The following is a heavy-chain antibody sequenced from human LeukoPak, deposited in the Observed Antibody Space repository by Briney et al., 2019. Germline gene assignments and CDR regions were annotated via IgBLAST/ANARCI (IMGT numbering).Heavy chain of an antibody. CDR3: ARVSPASVRIAVAGTRAFDT. CDR1: GFTFSSYA. CDR2: ISGSSGST. D-gene: IGHD6-19*01. Sequence: PGGSLRLSCAASGFTFSSYAMSWVRQAPGKGLEWVSVISGSSGSTPYADSVKGRFTISRDNSKNTLYLQMNSLRAEDTAVYYCARVSPASVRIAVAGTRAFDTWGQGTMVTVSS. J-gene: IGHJ3*02. V-gene: IGHV3-23*01.